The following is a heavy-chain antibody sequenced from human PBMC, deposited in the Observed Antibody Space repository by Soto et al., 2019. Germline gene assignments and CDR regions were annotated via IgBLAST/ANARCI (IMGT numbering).Heavy chain of an antibody. J-gene: IGHJ5*02. V-gene: IGHV4-39*01. CDR3: ARLNLEPSPPSFVRPPAWLVRGYGWFDP. CDR2: IYCSGST. Sequence: SETLSLTCTVSGGSISSSSYYWGWIRQPPGKGLEWIGSIYCSGSTYYNPSLKSRVTISVDTSKNQFSLKLSSVTAADTAVYYCARLNLEPSPPSFVRPPAWLVRGYGWFDPWGQGTLVTVSS. D-gene: IGHD6-19*01. CDR1: GGSISSSSYY.